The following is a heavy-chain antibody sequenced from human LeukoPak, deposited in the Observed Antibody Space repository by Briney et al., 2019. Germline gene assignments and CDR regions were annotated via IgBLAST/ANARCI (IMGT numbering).Heavy chain of an antibody. J-gene: IGHJ4*02. V-gene: IGHV3-64D*06. CDR3: VKDFGRVRGTPDS. CDR2: ISGSGNGGSV. D-gene: IGHD2/OR15-2a*01. CDR1: GFVFSIYT. Sequence: GGSLRLSCSASGFVFSIYTMYWVRQAPGKGPEYVSTISGSGNGGSVYYADSVKGRFTISRDDSKSIVYLQMNGLRSEDTAVYYCVKDFGRVRGTPDSWGQGTLVTVSS.